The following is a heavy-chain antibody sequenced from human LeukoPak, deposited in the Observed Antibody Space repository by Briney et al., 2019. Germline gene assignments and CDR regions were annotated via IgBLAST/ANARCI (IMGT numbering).Heavy chain of an antibody. J-gene: IGHJ6*02. CDR2: IYYSGST. V-gene: IGHV4-59*01. D-gene: IGHD1-7*01. CDR1: GGSISSYY. CDR3: AKESLITGTTLRLSRNYYYGMDV. Sequence: PSETLSLTCTVSGGSISSYYWSWIRQPPGKGLEWIGYIYYSGSTNYNPSLKSRVTISVDTSKNQFSLKLSSVTAADTAVYYCAKESLITGTTLRLSRNYYYGMDVWGQGTTVTVSS.